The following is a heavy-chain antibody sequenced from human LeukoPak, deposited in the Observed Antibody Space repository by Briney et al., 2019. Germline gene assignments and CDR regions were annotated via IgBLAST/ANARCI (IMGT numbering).Heavy chain of an antibody. V-gene: IGHV3-53*05. J-gene: IGHJ5*02. CDR2: IYSGGST. Sequence: GGSLRLSCAASGFTVSSNYMSWVRQAPGKGLEWVSVIYSGGSTYYADSVKGRFTISRDNSKNTLYLQMNSLRAEDTAVYYCAKDPSSTSSYNWFDPWGQGTLVTVSS. CDR3: AKDPSSTSSYNWFDP. D-gene: IGHD2-2*01. CDR1: GFTVSSNY.